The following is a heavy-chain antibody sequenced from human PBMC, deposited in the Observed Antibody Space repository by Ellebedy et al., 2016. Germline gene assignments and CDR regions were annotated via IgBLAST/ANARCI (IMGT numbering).Heavy chain of an antibody. CDR1: GFTFSNYF. J-gene: IGHJ4*02. V-gene: IGHV3-23*01. Sequence: GESLKISCRTSGFTFSNYFMTWVRQAPGKGLEWVSTISGDGRRTFFADSVRGRFTISRDNSRSTLFLQMNSLRVEDTAVYYCRQGHYFNYWGQGTLVTVSS. CDR2: ISGDGRRT. CDR3: RQGHYFNY.